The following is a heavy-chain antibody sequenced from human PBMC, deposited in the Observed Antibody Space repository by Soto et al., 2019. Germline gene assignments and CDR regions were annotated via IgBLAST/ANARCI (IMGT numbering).Heavy chain of an antibody. CDR2: IIPIFGTA. D-gene: IGHD3-22*01. CDR3: ASSITMIVVVITAPFDY. J-gene: IGHJ4*02. CDR1: GGTFSSYA. Sequence: ASVKVSCKASGGTFSSYAISWVRQAPGQGLEWMGGIIPIFGTANYAQKFQGRVTITADESTSTAYMELSSLRSEDTAVYYCASSITMIVVVITAPFDYWGQGTLVTVSS. V-gene: IGHV1-69*13.